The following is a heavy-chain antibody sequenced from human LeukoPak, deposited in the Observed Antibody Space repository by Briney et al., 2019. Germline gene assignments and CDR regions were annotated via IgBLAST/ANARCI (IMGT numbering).Heavy chain of an antibody. CDR1: GFSFDDYD. CDR2: INWNGGST. V-gene: IGHV3-20*04. J-gene: IGHJ4*02. Sequence: GGSLRLSCAASGFSFDDYDMSWVRQAPGKGLEWVSGINWNGGSTGYADSVKGRFTISRDNAKNSLYLQMSSLRAEDTALYYCAREEGGHFDYWGQGTLVSVSS. D-gene: IGHD3-16*01. CDR3: AREEGGHFDY.